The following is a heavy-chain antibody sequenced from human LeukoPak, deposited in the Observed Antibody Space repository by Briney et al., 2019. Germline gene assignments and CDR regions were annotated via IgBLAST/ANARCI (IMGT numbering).Heavy chain of an antibody. D-gene: IGHD6-6*01. CDR3: ARGPQLGYYYYGMDV. V-gene: IGHV4-59*01. CDR2: IYYSGST. Sequence: SETLSLTCTVSGGSISSYYWSWIRQPPGKGLEWIGYIYYSGSTNYNPSLKSRVTISVDTSKNRFSLKLSSVTAADTAVYYCARGPQLGYYYYGMDVWGQGTTVTVSS. J-gene: IGHJ6*02. CDR1: GGSISSYY.